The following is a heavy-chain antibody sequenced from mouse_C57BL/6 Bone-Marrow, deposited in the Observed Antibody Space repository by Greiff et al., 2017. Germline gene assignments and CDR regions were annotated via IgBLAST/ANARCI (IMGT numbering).Heavy chain of an antibody. CDR3: TTGGHYSAWFAY. J-gene: IGHJ3*01. D-gene: IGHD1-2*01. CDR2: IDPENGDT. CDR1: GFNIKDDY. Sequence: EVQLQQSGAELVRPGASVKLSCTASGFNIKDDYMHWVKQRPEQGLEWIGWIDPENGDTEYASKFQGKATITADTSSNTAYLQLSSLTSEDTAVYYCTTGGHYSAWFAYWGQGTLVTVSA. V-gene: IGHV14-4*01.